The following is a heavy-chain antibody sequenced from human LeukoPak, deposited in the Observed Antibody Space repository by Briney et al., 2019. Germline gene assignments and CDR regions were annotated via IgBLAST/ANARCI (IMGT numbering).Heavy chain of an antibody. V-gene: IGHV3-64D*06. CDR1: GFTFSSYA. Sequence: PGGSLRLSCSASGFTFSSYAMHWVRQAPGKGLEYVSAISSNGGSTYYADFVKGRFTISRDNSKNTLYLQMSSLRAEDTAVYYCVKDGGGDIVVVPAAMGINYFDYWGQGTLVTVSS. D-gene: IGHD2-2*01. J-gene: IGHJ4*02. CDR2: ISSNGGST. CDR3: VKDGGGDIVVVPAAMGINYFDY.